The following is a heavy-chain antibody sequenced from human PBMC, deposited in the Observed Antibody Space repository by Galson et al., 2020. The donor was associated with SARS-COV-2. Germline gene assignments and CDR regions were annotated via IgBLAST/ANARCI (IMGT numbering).Heavy chain of an antibody. CDR3: ARLEVRKTYYNSAGYFGRFDP. V-gene: IGHV4-59*08. D-gene: IGHD3-22*01. Sequence: ETSETLSLTCNVSGGSISGSYCSWIRKPPGEGLEYIGYIDHSGSTNYNPSLKSRVTIPVETSKNQFSLKLSSVTAAHTAVYYCARLEVRKTYYNSAGYFGRFDPWGQGTLVTVSS. CDR1: GGSISGSY. J-gene: IGHJ5*02. CDR2: IDHSGST.